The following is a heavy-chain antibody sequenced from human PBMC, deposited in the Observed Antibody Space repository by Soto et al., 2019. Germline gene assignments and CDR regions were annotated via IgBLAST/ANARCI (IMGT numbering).Heavy chain of an antibody. Sequence: EVRLLESGGDLVRPGGSLRLSCASSGFTFSKHDMRWVRQGPGKGLEWVAGISGRGGLTYYADSVKGRFTISRDNSNNTLYLEMNNQRVEDTARYVGARALPMSTVFGAFEFWVQGTMVTISS. CDR3: ARALPMSTVFGAFEF. J-gene: IGHJ3*01. V-gene: IGHV3-23*01. D-gene: IGHD3-16*01. CDR2: ISGRGGLT. CDR1: GFTFSKHD.